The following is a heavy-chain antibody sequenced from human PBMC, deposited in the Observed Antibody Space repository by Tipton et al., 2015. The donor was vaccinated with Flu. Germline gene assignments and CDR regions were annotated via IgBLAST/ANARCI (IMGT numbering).Heavy chain of an antibody. D-gene: IGHD3-16*01. CDR3: AREWGDAFDI. Sequence: TLSLTCTVSGGSISSHYWSWTRQPPGKGLEWIGYNYYSGSISYNPSLKSRVTISVDTSKNQFSLKLSSVTAADTAVYYCAREWGDAFDIWGQGTVVTVSS. CDR2: NYYSGSI. CDR1: GGSISSHY. J-gene: IGHJ3*02. V-gene: IGHV4-59*11.